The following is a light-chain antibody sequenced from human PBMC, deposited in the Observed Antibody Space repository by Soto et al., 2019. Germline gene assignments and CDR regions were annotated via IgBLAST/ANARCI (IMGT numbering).Light chain of an antibody. CDR1: QSISSW. CDR2: DAS. Sequence: DIQMTQSPSTLSASVGDRVTITCRASQSISSWLAWYQQKPGKAPKLLIYDASSLESGVPSWFSGSGSGTEFTLTISSLQPDDFATYYCQQYNSYSPVFGQGTKLEIK. J-gene: IGKJ2*01. V-gene: IGKV1-5*01. CDR3: QQYNSYSPV.